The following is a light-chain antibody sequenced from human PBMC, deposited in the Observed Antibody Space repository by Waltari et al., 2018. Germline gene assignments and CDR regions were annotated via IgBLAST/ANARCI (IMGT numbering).Light chain of an antibody. CDR2: GAS. V-gene: IGKV3-15*01. J-gene: IGKJ1*01. Sequence: EIVMTQSPVTLSVSPGERATLSCRASQSVSSNLAWYQQKPGQAPRLLIYGASTRATGIPARFSGSGSGTEFTLTISSLQSEDFAVYYCQQYKNWPLTFGQGTKVEIK. CDR3: QQYKNWPLT. CDR1: QSVSSN.